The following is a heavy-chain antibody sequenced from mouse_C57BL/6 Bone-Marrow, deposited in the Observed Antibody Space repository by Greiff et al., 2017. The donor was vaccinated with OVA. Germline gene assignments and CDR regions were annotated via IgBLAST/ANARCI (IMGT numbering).Heavy chain of an antibody. CDR2: INPSTGGT. V-gene: IGHV1-42*01. CDR1: GYSFTGYY. J-gene: IGHJ2*01. CDR3: ARKGIYYDYDVLSFDY. D-gene: IGHD2-4*01. Sequence: EVQLQQSGPELVKPGASVKISCKASGYSFTGYYMNWVKQSPEKSLEWIGEINPSTGGTTYNQKFKAKATLTVDKSSSTACMQLKSLTSEDSAVYYCARKGIYYDYDVLSFDYWGQGTTLTVSS.